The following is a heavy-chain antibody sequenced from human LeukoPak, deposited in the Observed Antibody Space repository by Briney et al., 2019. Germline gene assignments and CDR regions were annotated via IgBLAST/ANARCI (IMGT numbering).Heavy chain of an antibody. CDR1: GGTFSSYA. Sequence: ASVKVSCKASGGTFSSYAISWVRQAPGQGLEWMGIINPSGGSTSYTQKFQGRVTMTRDMSTSTVYMELSSLRSEDTAVYYCARNYSFDYWGQGTLVTVSS. CDR3: ARNYSFDY. CDR2: INPSGGST. J-gene: IGHJ4*02. D-gene: IGHD1-7*01. V-gene: IGHV1-46*01.